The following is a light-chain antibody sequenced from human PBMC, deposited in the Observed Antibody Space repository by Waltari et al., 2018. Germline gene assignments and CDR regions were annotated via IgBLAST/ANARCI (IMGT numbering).Light chain of an antibody. CDR2: GNS. CDR1: SSNIGAGYD. J-gene: IGLJ2*01. Sequence: QSVLTQPPSVSGAPGQRVTISCTGSSSNIGAGYDVHWYQQLPGTAPKLLIYGNSNRPSGGPDLFSGAKSGTSASLASTGLQAEDEADYYCQSYDSSLSGGVFGGGTKLTVL. CDR3: QSYDSSLSGGV. V-gene: IGLV1-40*01.